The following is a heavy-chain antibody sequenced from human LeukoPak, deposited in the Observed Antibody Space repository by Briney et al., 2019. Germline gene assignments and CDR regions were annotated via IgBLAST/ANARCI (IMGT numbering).Heavy chain of an antibody. Sequence: GGSLRLSCAASGFAFDDYAMHWVRQAPGKGLEWVSGISWNSGSIGYADSVKGRFTISRDNAKNSLYLQMNSLRAEDTALYYCAKGASFDYWGQGTLVTVSS. V-gene: IGHV3-9*01. CDR1: GFAFDDYA. CDR2: ISWNSGSI. CDR3: AKGASFDY. J-gene: IGHJ4*02.